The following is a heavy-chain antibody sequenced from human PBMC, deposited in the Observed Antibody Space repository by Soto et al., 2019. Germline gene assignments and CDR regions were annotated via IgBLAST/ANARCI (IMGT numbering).Heavy chain of an antibody. CDR3: ARGYCSGGSCFRRVSWFDT. J-gene: IGHJ5*02. CDR2: IYYSGST. CDR1: GGSISSYY. Sequence: SVTLSLTCTVAGGSISSYYWSWIRQPPGKGLEWIGYIYYSGSTNYNPSLKSRVTISVDTSKNQFSLKLSSVTAADTAVYYCARGYCSGGSCFRRVSWFDTWGQGTLVSVSS. D-gene: IGHD2-15*01. V-gene: IGHV4-59*01.